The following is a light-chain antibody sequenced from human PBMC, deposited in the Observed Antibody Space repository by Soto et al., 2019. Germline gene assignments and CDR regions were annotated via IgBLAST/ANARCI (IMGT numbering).Light chain of an antibody. CDR1: SSDIGAYDY. V-gene: IGLV2-14*01. Sequence: TQPASVCGSPAQSITISCTGTSSDIGAYDYVSWFQQHPGKAPKLMISEVNNRPSGVSNRFSGSKSGNTAYLTISGLQVEDEAEYFCFPFTTTSTHVFGTGTKVTVL. J-gene: IGLJ1*01. CDR3: FPFTTTSTHV. CDR2: EVN.